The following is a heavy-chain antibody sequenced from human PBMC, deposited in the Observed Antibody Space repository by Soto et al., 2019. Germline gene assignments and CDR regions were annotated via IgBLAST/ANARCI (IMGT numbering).Heavy chain of an antibody. V-gene: IGHV4-31*03. D-gene: IGHD5-18*01. CDR2: IYHDGGI. J-gene: IGHJ4*02. CDR3: AAERGDTAATRFLVY. CDR1: GGSIREGGYY. Sequence: QVQLQESGPGLVKPSQTLSLTCTISGGSIREGGYYWTWIRQHPEKGLEWIGFIYHDGGIYYNPSLKSGVTMSVDDSKRQFSLRLGSMTAADAAVYYCAAERGDTAATRFLVYWGQGTVVTVSS.